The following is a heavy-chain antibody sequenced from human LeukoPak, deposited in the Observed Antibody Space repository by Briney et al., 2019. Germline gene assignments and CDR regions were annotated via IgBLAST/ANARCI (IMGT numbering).Heavy chain of an antibody. Sequence: PGSSLRLSCAASGFTFSSLWMSWVRQAPGKGLEWVANIKQEGSEKYYVGSVKGRFTISRDDARNSLYLQMNSLRAEDTAVYFCARGFELDYWGQGTLVTVSS. CDR3: ARGFELDY. CDR1: GFTFSSLW. CDR2: IKQEGSEK. J-gene: IGHJ4*02. V-gene: IGHV3-7*01.